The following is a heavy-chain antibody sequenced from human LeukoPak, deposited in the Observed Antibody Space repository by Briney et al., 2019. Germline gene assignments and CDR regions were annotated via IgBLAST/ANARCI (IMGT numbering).Heavy chain of an antibody. V-gene: IGHV3-23*01. CDR3: AKDPGYDILTGYYRSYFDY. CDR2: ISGSGGST. Sequence: ASVKVSCKASGATFISYAMSWVRQAPGRGLEWVSAISGSGGSTYYADSVKGRFTISRDNSKNTLYLQMNSLRAEDTAVYYCAKDPGYDILTGYYRSYFDYWGQGTLVTVSS. D-gene: IGHD3-9*01. J-gene: IGHJ4*02. CDR1: GATFISYA.